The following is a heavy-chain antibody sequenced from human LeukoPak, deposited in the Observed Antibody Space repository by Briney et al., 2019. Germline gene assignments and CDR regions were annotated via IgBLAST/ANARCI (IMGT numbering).Heavy chain of an antibody. V-gene: IGHV4-34*01. J-gene: IGHJ4*02. CDR3: ARGRMDFWSGYYRVSGEIDY. Sequence: PSETLSLTCAVYGGSFSGYYWSWIRQPPGKGLEWIGEINHSGSTNYNPSLKSRVTISVDTSKNQFSLKLSSVTAADTAVYYCARGRMDFWSGYYRVSGEIDYWGQGTLLTVSS. D-gene: IGHD3-3*01. CDR1: GGSFSGYY. CDR2: INHSGST.